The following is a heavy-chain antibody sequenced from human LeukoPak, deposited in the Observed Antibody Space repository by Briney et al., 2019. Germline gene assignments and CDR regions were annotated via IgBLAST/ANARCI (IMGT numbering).Heavy chain of an antibody. CDR3: ARDSSGYPWDY. D-gene: IGHD3-22*01. CDR2: IIPILGIA. Sequence: VASVKVSCKASGGTFSSYAISWVRQAPGQGLEWMGRIIPILGIANYAQKFQGRVTITADKSTSTAYMELSSLRSEDTAVYYCARDSSGYPWDYWGQGTLVTVSS. V-gene: IGHV1-69*04. J-gene: IGHJ4*02. CDR1: GGTFSSYA.